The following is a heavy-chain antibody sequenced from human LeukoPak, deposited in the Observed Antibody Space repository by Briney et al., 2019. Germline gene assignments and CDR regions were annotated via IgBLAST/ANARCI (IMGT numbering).Heavy chain of an antibody. CDR2: IYYSGST. D-gene: IGHD5-18*01. V-gene: IGHV4-59*01. J-gene: IGHJ6*03. Sequence: SETLSLTCTVSGGSISSYYWSWIRQPPGKGLEWIGFIYYSGSTNYNPSLKSRVTISVHTSKNQFSLKLSSVTAADTAVYYCARTTEGGYSYGSFYYYYMDVWGKGATVTISS. CDR1: GGSISSYY. CDR3: ARTTEGGYSYGSFYYYYMDV.